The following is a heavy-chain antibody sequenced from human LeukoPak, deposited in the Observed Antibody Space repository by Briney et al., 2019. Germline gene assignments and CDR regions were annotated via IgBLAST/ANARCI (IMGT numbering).Heavy chain of an antibody. V-gene: IGHV4-4*02. Sequence: TPSGTLSLTCAVSGGSISSSNWWSWVRQPPGKGLEWIGEIYHSGSTNYNPSLKSRVTISVDKSKNQFSLKLSSVTAADTAVYYCARERFGELLNWFDPWGQGTLVTVSS. CDR1: GGSISSSNW. CDR3: ARERFGELLNWFDP. CDR2: IYHSGST. D-gene: IGHD3-10*01. J-gene: IGHJ5*02.